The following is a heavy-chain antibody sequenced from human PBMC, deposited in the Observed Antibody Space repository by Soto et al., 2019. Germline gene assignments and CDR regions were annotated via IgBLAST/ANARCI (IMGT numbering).Heavy chain of an antibody. V-gene: IGHV4-4*03. CDR2: IYHSGTT. CDR3: ARRGDVSGRLDY. J-gene: IGHJ4*02. D-gene: IGHD3-10*01. Sequence: QVQLQESGPGLVKPPGTLSLTCAVSGDSISSSFWWSWFRLPPGKGLEWIWEIYHSGTTNYNPSLKSRVTISVDKAKNQFYLKMSSLTAADKAVYYCARRGDVSGRLDYWGQGTLVTGFS. CDR1: GDSISSSFW.